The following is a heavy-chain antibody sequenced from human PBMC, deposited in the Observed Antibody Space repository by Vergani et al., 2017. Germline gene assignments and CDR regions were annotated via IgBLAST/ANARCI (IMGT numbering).Heavy chain of an antibody. V-gene: IGHV4-30-4*01. CDR2: IYYSGST. D-gene: IGHD3-10*01. Sequence: QVQLQESGPGLVKPSQTLSLTCTVSGGPLSSGDYYWSRIRQPPGKGLEWIGYIYYSGSTYYNPSLKSRVTISVDTSKNQFSLMLCSVTAADTAVYYCARFGAMVLDHWFDPWGQGTLVTVSS. CDR3: ARFGAMVLDHWFDP. CDR1: GGPLSSGDYY. J-gene: IGHJ5*02.